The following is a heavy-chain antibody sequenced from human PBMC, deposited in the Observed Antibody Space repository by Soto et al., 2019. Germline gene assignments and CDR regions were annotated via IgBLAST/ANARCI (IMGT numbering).Heavy chain of an antibody. CDR3: ARGSNWNSNWFDP. D-gene: IGHD1-1*01. CDR1: GYTFTNYY. J-gene: IGHJ5*02. CDR2: INPSSGGT. Sequence: ASVKVSCKTSGYTFTNYYMHWVRQAPGQGLECMGWINPSSGGTMFAQKFQGRVTMTRDTSITTVYMELTSLSSDDTAVYYCARGSNWNSNWFDPWGQGTLVTSPQ. V-gene: IGHV1-2*02.